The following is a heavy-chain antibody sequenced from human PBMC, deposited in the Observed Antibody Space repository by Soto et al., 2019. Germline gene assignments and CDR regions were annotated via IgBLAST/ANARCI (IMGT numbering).Heavy chain of an antibody. J-gene: IGHJ1*01. D-gene: IGHD6-19*01. CDR1: GFIFTSYS. CDR3: ARDRSADRFVQYFQH. Sequence: GGSLGLSCATSGFIFTSYSMVWVRLAPGKGLEWVASISSGSDSIFYSDSVKGRFTVSRDNAKNSVFLHMNNLRADDTAVYFCARDRSADRFVQYFQHWGQGTQVTVSS. V-gene: IGHV3-21*01. CDR2: ISSGSDSI.